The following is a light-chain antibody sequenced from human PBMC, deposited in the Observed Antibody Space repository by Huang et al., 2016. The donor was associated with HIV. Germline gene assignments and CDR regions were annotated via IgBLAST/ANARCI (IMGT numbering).Light chain of an antibody. J-gene: IGKJ2*01. CDR2: AAS. Sequence: EIVLTQSPATLSLSPGQRATLSCRASQGVSSYLAWYQQKPGQAPGLLIYAASNRATGIPARFSGSGSGTDFTRTISSLEPEDFAVYYCQQRSNWPYTFGQGTKLEIK. V-gene: IGKV3-11*01. CDR1: QGVSSY. CDR3: QQRSNWPYT.